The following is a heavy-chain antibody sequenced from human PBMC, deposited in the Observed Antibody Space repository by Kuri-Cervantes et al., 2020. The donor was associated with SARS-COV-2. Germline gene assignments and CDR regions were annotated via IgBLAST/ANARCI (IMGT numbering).Heavy chain of an antibody. V-gene: IGHV3-74*01. J-gene: IGHJ4*02. CDR2: INPDGSYT. D-gene: IGHD1/OR15-1a*01. CDR3: ARKIITGTGGAFDY. CDR1: GFTFSGHW. Sequence: GESLKISCAASGFTFSGHWIHWVRQAPGKGLVWVSRINPDGSYTNNADSVKGRFTLSRDNAKNSLYLQMNSLRAEDTAVYYCARKIITGTGGAFDYWGQGTLVTVSS.